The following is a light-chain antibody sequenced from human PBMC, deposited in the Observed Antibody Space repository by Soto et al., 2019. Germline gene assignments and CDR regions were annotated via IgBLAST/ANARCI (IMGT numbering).Light chain of an antibody. J-gene: IGKJ4*01. V-gene: IGKV1-33*01. CDR2: DVS. Sequence: DIQMTQSPSSLSASVGDRVTITCQASQDVSTSLNCYQQKPGRAPNLLIYDVSTLETGGPSRFSGSGSGTDFTFAISSLQAEDIAAYYCQQSDNRPPTFGGGTKVEI. CDR3: QQSDNRPPT. CDR1: QDVSTS.